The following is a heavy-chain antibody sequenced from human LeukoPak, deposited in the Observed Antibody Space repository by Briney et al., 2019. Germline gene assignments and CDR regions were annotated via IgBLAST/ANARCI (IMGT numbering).Heavy chain of an antibody. D-gene: IGHD3-16*02. CDR2: ISSSSSTI. J-gene: IGHJ4*02. V-gene: IGHV3-48*04. CDR3: ASNDYVWGSYRPQSW. Sequence: PGGSLRLSCAASGFTFSSYSMNWVRQAPGKGLEWVSYISSSSSTIYYADSVKGRFTISRDNAKNSLYLQMNSLRAEDTAVYYCASNDYVWGSYRPQSWWGQGTLVTVSS. CDR1: GFTFSSYS.